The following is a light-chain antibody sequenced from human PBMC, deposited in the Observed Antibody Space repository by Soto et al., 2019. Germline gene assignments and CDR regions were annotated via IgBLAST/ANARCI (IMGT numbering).Light chain of an antibody. CDR3: AAWDDSLSGPV. CDR1: SSNIGTNT. V-gene: IGLV1-44*01. CDR2: NNN. Sequence: QSVLTQPPSASGTPGQRVSISCSGSSSNIGTNTVIWYQQLPGAAPKLLIYNNNQRPSGVPDRFSGSKSGTSASLAISGLRSDDESDYYCAAWDDSLSGPVFGGGTKVTVL. J-gene: IGLJ3*02.